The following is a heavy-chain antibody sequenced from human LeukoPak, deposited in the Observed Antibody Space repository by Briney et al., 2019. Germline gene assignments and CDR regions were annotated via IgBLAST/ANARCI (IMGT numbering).Heavy chain of an antibody. CDR1: GGSISSTNW. J-gene: IGHJ4*02. CDR3: ARGRPGYSSSYDY. Sequence: SGTLSLTCGVSGGSISSTNWWSWVRQSPGKGLEWIGETYDGGTSHYNPSLKSRVTISVDKSKTQLSLKLSSVTAADTAVYYCARGRPGYSSSYDYWGQGTLVTVSS. V-gene: IGHV4-4*02. D-gene: IGHD6-13*01. CDR2: TYDGGTS.